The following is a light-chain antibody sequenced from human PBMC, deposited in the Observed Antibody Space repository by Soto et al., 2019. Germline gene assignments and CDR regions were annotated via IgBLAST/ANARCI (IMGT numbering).Light chain of an antibody. J-gene: IGKJ1*01. V-gene: IGKV1-5*03. CDR2: KAS. Sequence: DIPMTQSPSTLSASVGDRVTITCRASQSISSWLAWYQQEPGKAPKLLIYKASSLKSGAPSRFSGSGSGTEFTLTISSLQPDDFATYFCQQYHTYWTFGQGTKVEIK. CDR1: QSISSW. CDR3: QQYHTYWT.